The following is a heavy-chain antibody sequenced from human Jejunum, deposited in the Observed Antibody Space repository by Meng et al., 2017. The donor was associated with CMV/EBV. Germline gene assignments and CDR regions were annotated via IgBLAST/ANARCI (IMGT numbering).Heavy chain of an antibody. CDR3: GPGPANDYRSSYYFDY. D-gene: IGHD4-11*01. J-gene: IGHJ4*02. CDR1: GYIFTNYA. V-gene: IGHV7-4-1*02. Sequence: QVPLVESGSVLKKPGGSVMVSCKASGYIFTNYAMNWVRQAPGQELEWMGWNNTNTGNPYYAQDFTGRFVISLDTSVSAAYLQISGLKTEDTAVYYCGPGPANDYRSSYYFDYWGQGTLVTVSS. CDR2: NNTNTGNP.